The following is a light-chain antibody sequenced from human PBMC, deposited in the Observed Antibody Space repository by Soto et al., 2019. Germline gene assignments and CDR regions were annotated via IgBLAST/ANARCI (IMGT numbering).Light chain of an antibody. CDR3: QHYYSYSES. CDR1: QTISSW. J-gene: IGKJ1*01. V-gene: IGKV1-5*03. Sequence: DIQMTQSPSTLSGSVGDRVTITCRASQTISSWLAWYQQKPGKAPKLLLYKASTLKSGVPSRFSGRGSATEFTLTNSSLQPDYFASYYCQHYYSYSESFGQGTKVELK. CDR2: KAS.